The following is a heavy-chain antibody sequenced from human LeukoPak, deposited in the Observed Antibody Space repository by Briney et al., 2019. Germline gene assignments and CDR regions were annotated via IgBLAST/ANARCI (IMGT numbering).Heavy chain of an antibody. D-gene: IGHD6-13*01. CDR2: ITYSGGT. J-gene: IGHJ4*02. CDR1: GGSISTYY. V-gene: IGHV4-59*01. CDR3: ARASAAGPPPFFDY. Sequence: SETLSLTCTVSGGSISTYYWSWIRQPPGKGLEWIGYITYSGGTNYNPSLKRRVTMSVDTSKNQFSLKLSSVTAADTAVYYCARASAAGPPPFFDYWGQGTLVTVSS.